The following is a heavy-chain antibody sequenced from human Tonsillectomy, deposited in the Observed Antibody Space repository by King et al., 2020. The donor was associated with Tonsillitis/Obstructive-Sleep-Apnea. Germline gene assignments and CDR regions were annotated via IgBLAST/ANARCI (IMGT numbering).Heavy chain of an antibody. V-gene: IGHV3-43*02. CDR3: AKEVNLAADAYNWFDR. D-gene: IGHD6-13*01. J-gene: IGHJ5*02. Sequence: VQLVESGGGVVQPGGSLRLSCAASGITFDDYVMHWVRQAPGKVLELVSLISGDGGGTYYADPVKGRFTISRDNSKNSLYLQMNSLRTKDTAFYYCAKEVNLAADAYNWFDRWGQGTLVTVSA. CDR2: ISGDGGGT. CDR1: GITFDDYV.